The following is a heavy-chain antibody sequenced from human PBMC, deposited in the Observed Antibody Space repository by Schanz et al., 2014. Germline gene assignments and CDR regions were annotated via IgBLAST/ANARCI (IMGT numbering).Heavy chain of an antibody. V-gene: IGHV4-59*01. J-gene: IGHJ5*01. CDR1: GGSIRSYF. CDR2: IYYSGSS. CDR3: ARGSYGSCNNREFDS. Sequence: QVQLQESGPGLLKPSETLSLTCTVSGGSIRSYFSSWIRQPPGKGLEWIGYIYYSGSSDYNHSRNSRVTLSVYTSKSKFSLKLSSVTAADTAVYFCARGSYGSCNNREFDSWGQGTLVTVSS. D-gene: IGHD5-18*01.